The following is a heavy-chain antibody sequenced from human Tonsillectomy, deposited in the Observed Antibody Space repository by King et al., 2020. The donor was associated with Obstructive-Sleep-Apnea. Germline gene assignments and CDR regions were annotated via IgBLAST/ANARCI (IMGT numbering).Heavy chain of an antibody. CDR3: ARVVIVVAPLQYGWFDP. Sequence: QLQESGPGLVKPSETLSLTCTVSGGSISSSSYYWGWIRQPPGKGLEWIGSIYHSGNTYYNLPLKSRVTISVDTSKNQFSLSLSSVTAADTAVYYCARVVIVVAPLQYGWFDPWGQGTLVTVSS. CDR2: IYHSGNT. D-gene: IGHD3-22*01. CDR1: GGSISSSSYY. V-gene: IGHV4-39*07. J-gene: IGHJ5*02.